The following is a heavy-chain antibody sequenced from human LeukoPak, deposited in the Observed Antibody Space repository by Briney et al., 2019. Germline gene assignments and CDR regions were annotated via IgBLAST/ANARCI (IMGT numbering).Heavy chain of an antibody. J-gene: IGHJ4*02. V-gene: IGHV4-59*01. CDR1: GGSISHSY. D-gene: IGHD2-15*01. Sequence: SETLSLTCSVSGGSISHSYWDWFRQAPGKGLEWIGYIYFNGITKYNPSLQNRITMSVDTSKNEFSLKLTSVTAADTAVYYCARDDRYCSGGNCYLGVFDSWGQGALVIVSS. CDR3: ARDDRYCSGGNCYLGVFDS. CDR2: IYFNGIT.